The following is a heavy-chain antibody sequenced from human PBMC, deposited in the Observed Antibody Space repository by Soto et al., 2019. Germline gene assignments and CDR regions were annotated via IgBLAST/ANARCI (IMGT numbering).Heavy chain of an antibody. J-gene: IGHJ4*02. CDR3: ARVYDSSGYEH. D-gene: IGHD3-22*01. CDR2: IFSNDDK. Sequence: QVSLKESGPVLVKPTETLTLTCTVSGFSLSNPRMGVSWIRQPPGKALEWLAHIFSNDDKSYSTSLKSRVTISKDTSKSQLVLTMTIMDPVDTATYYCARVYDSSGYEHWGQGTLVTVSS. V-gene: IGHV2-26*01. CDR1: GFSLSNPRMG.